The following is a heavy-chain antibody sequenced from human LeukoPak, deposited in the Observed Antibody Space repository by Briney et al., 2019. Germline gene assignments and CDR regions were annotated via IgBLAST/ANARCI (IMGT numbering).Heavy chain of an antibody. Sequence: GESLKISCKGSGCSFTSYWIGWVRQMPGKGLEWMGIIYPGDSDTRYSPSFQGQVTISADKSISTAYLQWSSLKASDTAMYYCARQRERITMVRSDAFDIWGQGTMVTVSS. V-gene: IGHV5-51*01. J-gene: IGHJ3*02. CDR3: ARQRERITMVRSDAFDI. CDR2: IYPGDSDT. CDR1: GCSFTSYW. D-gene: IGHD3-10*01.